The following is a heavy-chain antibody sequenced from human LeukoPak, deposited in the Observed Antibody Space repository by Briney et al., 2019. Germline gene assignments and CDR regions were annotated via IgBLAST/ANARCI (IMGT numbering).Heavy chain of an antibody. V-gene: IGHV3-74*01. J-gene: IGHJ4*02. D-gene: IGHD5-24*01. Sequence: PGGSLRLSCAASGFTFSTYWMHWVRQVPGKGLVWVSRISSDGANANYADSVKGRFTISRDNAKNTLYLQMNSLRAEDTAVYYCAREGDGYNSPIDYWGQGTLVTVSS. CDR3: AREGDGYNSPIDY. CDR2: ISSDGANA. CDR1: GFTFSTYW.